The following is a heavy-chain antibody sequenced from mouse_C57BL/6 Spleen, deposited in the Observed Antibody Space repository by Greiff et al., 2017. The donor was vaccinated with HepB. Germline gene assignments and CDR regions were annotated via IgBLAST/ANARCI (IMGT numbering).Heavy chain of an antibody. CDR1: GYSITSGYY. D-gene: IGHD3-1*01. CDR2: ISYDGSN. J-gene: IGHJ4*01. Sequence: ESGPGLVKPSQSLSLTCSVPGYSITSGYYWNWIRQFPGNKLEWMGYISYDGSNNYNPSLKNRISITRDTSKNQFFLKLNSVTTEDTATYYCARDGLTTDYWGQGTSVTVSS. V-gene: IGHV3-6*01. CDR3: ARDGLTTDY.